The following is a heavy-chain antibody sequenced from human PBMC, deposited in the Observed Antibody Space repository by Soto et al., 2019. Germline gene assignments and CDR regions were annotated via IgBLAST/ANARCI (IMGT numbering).Heavy chain of an antibody. V-gene: IGHV4-59*01. CDR2: IYYRGST. D-gene: IGHD6-13*01. CDR3: ARQQLLPFYYALDV. Sequence: LSLTCTVSGGSISGYYWSWIRQSPGKGLEYIGYIYYRGSTNYNPSLKSRVTMSVDTSRNQFSLKVNSVTAADTAVYYCARQQLLPFYYALDVWGQGTTVTVSS. J-gene: IGHJ6*02. CDR1: GGSISGYY.